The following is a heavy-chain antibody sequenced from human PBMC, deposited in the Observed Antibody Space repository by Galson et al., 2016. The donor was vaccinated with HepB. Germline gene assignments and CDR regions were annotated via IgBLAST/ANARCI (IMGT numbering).Heavy chain of an antibody. CDR2: INPSGGNT. D-gene: IGHD3-22*01. Sequence: SVKVSCKASGYTFTNYYMHWVRQAPGQGLEWMGIINPSGGNTDYARKFQGRVAMTRDTSTTTVYMEMSRLRSEDTAVYYCARDSPLNRDSSGFYYWGQGTLVTVSS. J-gene: IGHJ4*02. CDR3: ARDSPLNRDSSGFYY. CDR1: GYTFTNYY. V-gene: IGHV1-46*01.